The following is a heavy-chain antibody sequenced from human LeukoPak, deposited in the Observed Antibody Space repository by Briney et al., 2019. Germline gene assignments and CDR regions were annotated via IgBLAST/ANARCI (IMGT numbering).Heavy chain of an antibody. CDR2: TNAGNGNT. J-gene: IGHJ4*02. D-gene: IGHD1-1*01. CDR3: AGGTTGTTGNY. V-gene: IGHV1-3*01. CDR1: GYTFTSYA. Sequence: ASVTVSCKASGYTFTSYAVHWVRQAPGQRLEWMGWTNAGNGNTKYSQKFQGRVTITRDTSASTAYMELSSLRSEDTAVYYCAGGTTGTTGNYWGQGTLVTVSS.